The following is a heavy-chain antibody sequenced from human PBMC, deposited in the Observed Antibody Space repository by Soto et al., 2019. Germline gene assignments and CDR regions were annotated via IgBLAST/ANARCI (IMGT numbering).Heavy chain of an antibody. CDR1: GGSISSSSYY. Sequence: QLQLQESGPGLVKPSETLSLTCTVSGGSISSSSYYWGWIRQPPGKGLEWIGSIYYSGSTYYNPSLKSRVTISVDTSKNQFSLKLSSVTAADTAVYYCARQPLPFFDYSNYLGLFDYWGQGTLVTVSS. CDR3: ARQPLPFFDYSNYLGLFDY. D-gene: IGHD4-4*01. V-gene: IGHV4-39*01. CDR2: IYYSGST. J-gene: IGHJ4*02.